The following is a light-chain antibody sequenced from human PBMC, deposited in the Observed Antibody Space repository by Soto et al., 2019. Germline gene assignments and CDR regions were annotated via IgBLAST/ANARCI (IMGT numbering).Light chain of an antibody. CDR3: QQVHSYPFT. CDR2: AAS. J-gene: IGKJ4*01. Sequence: DIHLTLSSSFLSASVGYRVTLTCRASQGISSYLAWYQQKTGKAPKLLIYAASTVQSGVPSRFSSSGSGTDFTLTISSLQPEDCATFYCQQVHSYPFTFGGGTKV. V-gene: IGKV1-9*01. CDR1: QGISSY.